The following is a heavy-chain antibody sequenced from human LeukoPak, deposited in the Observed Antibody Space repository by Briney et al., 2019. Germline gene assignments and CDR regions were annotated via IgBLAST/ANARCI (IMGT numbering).Heavy chain of an antibody. CDR1: GGSISSYY. Sequence: SETLSLTCTVSGGSISSYYWSWIRQPPGKGLEWIGYIYYSGSTYYNPSLKSRVTISVDTSKNQFSLKLSSVTAADTAVYYCARVDCSSTSCYTGDAFDIWGQGTMVTVSS. CDR3: ARVDCSSTSCYTGDAFDI. CDR2: IYYSGST. V-gene: IGHV4-30-4*08. D-gene: IGHD2-2*02. J-gene: IGHJ3*02.